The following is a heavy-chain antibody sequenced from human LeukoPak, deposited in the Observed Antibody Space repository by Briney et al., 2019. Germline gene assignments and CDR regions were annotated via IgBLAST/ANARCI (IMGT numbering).Heavy chain of an antibody. CDR2: ISSSSSYT. Sequence: GGSLRLSCAASGFTFSDYYMSWIRQAPGKGLEWVSYISSSSSYTNYADSVKGRFTISRDNAKNSLYLQMNSLRAEDTAVYYCARDVGDYYDSSGYCQTGDYWGQGTLVTVSS. CDR3: ARDVGDYYDSSGYCQTGDY. CDR1: GFTFSDYY. V-gene: IGHV3-11*06. J-gene: IGHJ4*02. D-gene: IGHD3-22*01.